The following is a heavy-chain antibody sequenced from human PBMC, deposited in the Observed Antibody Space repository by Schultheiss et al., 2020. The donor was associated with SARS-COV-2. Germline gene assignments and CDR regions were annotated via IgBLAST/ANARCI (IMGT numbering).Heavy chain of an antibody. CDR1: GFTFSSYA. J-gene: IGHJ6*02. CDR3: ARPLSVSGSSPYYYGLDV. V-gene: IGHV3-74*01. D-gene: IGHD6-6*01. CDR2: INSDGSTT. Sequence: GGSLRLSCAASGFTFSSYAMSWVRQAPGKGLEWVSRINSDGSTTNYADSVKGRFTVSRDNAKNTLYLQMSSLRDEDTAVYYCARPLSVSGSSPYYYGLDVWGQGTTVTVSS.